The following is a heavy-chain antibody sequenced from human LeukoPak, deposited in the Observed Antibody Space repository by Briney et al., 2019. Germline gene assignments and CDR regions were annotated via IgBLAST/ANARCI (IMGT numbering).Heavy chain of an antibody. CDR2: VTSGGTT. J-gene: IGHJ4*02. V-gene: IGHV3-23*01. CDR1: GFTFSTYG. D-gene: IGHD3-10*01. Sequence: QPGGSLRLSCAAFGFTFSTYGMPWVRQAPGKGLEWVSSVTSGGTTYYAGSVKGRFTISRDNSKNTVYLQMNSLRDEDTALYYCAKENSGSYSPVYFWGQGTLVTVSS. CDR3: AKENSGSYSPVYF.